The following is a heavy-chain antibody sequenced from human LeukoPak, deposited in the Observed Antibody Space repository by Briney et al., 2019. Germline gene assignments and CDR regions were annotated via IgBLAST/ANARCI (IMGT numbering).Heavy chain of an antibody. D-gene: IGHD4-17*01. V-gene: IGHV3-53*01. CDR2: IYSGGST. Sequence: PGGSLRLSCAASGFTFSSYAMSWVRQAPGKGLEWVSVIYSGGSTYYADSVKGRFTISRDNSKNTLYLQMNSLRAEDTAVYYCARMTTVTSYYFDYWGQGTLVTVSS. CDR1: GFTFSSYA. J-gene: IGHJ4*02. CDR3: ARMTTVTSYYFDY.